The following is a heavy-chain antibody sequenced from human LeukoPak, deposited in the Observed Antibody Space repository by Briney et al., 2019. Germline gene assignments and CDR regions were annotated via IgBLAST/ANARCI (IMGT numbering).Heavy chain of an antibody. CDR2: FIPILGTA. J-gene: IGHJ6*04. Sequence: SVKVSCKASGGSLSDYALNWVRQAPGQGLEWMGVFIPILGTANSTQKFQGRVTITADISTNTAYMELSSLRSEDTAVYFCAAIPVFGVVLHQEPVWGKGTTVTVSS. D-gene: IGHD3-3*01. CDR3: AAIPVFGVVLHQEPV. V-gene: IGHV1-69*10. CDR1: GGSLSDYA.